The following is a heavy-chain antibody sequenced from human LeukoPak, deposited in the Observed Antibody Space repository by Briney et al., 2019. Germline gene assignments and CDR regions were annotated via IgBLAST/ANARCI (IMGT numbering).Heavy chain of an antibody. CDR1: GGSFSGYY. Sequence: ETLSLTCAVYGGSFSGYYWSWVRQAPGKGLEWVSIIYTGDNTHYSDSVKGRFTISRDNSKNTLYLQMNSLRAEDTAVYYCARRAGAYSHPYDYWGQGTLVTVSS. D-gene: IGHD4/OR15-4a*01. CDR3: ARRAGAYSHPYDY. V-gene: IGHV3-53*01. CDR2: IYTGDNT. J-gene: IGHJ4*02.